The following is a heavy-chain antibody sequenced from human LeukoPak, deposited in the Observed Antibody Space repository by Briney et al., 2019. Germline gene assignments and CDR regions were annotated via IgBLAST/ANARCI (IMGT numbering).Heavy chain of an antibody. Sequence: GGSLRLSCAASGFTFSSYWMHWVRQAPGKGLVWVSRINSDGSSTSYADSVKGRFTISRDNAKNTLYLQMNSLRAEDTAVYYCAKDGESGSSWSYFDYWGQGTLVTVSS. J-gene: IGHJ4*02. CDR2: INSDGSST. V-gene: IGHV3-74*01. CDR3: AKDGESGSSWSYFDY. D-gene: IGHD6-13*01. CDR1: GFTFSSYW.